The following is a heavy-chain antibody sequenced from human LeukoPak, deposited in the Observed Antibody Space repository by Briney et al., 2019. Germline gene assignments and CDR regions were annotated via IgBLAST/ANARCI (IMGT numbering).Heavy chain of an antibody. J-gene: IGHJ4*02. V-gene: IGHV3-23*01. D-gene: IGHD3-3*01. CDR3: AKDPHFDFWSGYSYHLDQ. CDR1: GITFSNCA. Sequence: GGSLRLSCATPGITFSNCAMSWVRQAPGKGPEWVSGISGSGSRTYYADSVKGRFIISRDNDENTLYLQMHSLRADDTAVYYCAKDPHFDFWSGYSYHLDQWGQGTLVTVSS. CDR2: ISGSGSRT.